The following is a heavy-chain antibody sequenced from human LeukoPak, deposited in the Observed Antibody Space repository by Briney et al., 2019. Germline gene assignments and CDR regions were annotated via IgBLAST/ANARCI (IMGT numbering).Heavy chain of an antibody. CDR3: AKDDAPNVLRFLEWLYNAFDI. J-gene: IGHJ3*02. CDR2: ISGSGGST. Sequence: TGGSLRLSCAASGFTFSSYAMSWVRQAPGKGLEWVSAISGSGGSTYYADSVKGRFTISRDNSKNTLYLQMNSLRAEDTAVYYCAKDDAPNVLRFLEWLYNAFDIWGQGTMVTVSS. V-gene: IGHV3-23*01. CDR1: GFTFSSYA. D-gene: IGHD3-3*01.